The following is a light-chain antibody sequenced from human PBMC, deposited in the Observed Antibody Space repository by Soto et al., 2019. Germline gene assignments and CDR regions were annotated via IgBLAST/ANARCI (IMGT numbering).Light chain of an antibody. V-gene: IGLV2-14*01. CDR2: EVN. CDR3: SSYTSSRTRV. J-gene: IGLJ1*01. CDR1: SSDVGGYNF. Sequence: QSALTQPASVSGSPGQSITISCNGTSSDVGGYNFVSWYQQHPGNAPKLMIYEVNNRPSGVSDRFSGSKSGNTASLTISGLQAEDEADYYCSSYTSSRTRVFGTGTKLTVL.